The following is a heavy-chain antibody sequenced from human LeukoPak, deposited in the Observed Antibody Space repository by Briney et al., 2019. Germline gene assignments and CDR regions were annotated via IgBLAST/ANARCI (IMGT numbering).Heavy chain of an antibody. CDR3: ARGGSDTAMAHDY. CDR2: INRDGRRT. J-gene: IGHJ4*02. CDR1: GFTFSNHW. D-gene: IGHD5-18*01. V-gene: IGHV3-74*01. Sequence: GGSLRLSCAASGFTFSNHWMHWVRQAPGTGLMWVSRINRDGRRTDYADSVKGRFTISRDDAKNTLYLQVNSLRAEDTAVYFCARGGSDTAMAHDYWGQGTLVTVSS.